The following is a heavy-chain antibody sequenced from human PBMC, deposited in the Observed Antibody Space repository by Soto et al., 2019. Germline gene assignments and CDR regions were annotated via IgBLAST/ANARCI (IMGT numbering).Heavy chain of an antibody. D-gene: IGHD3-16*01. V-gene: IGHV4-59*01. J-gene: IGHJ6*03. CDR2: IYYSGST. CDR1: GGSISSYY. Sequence: SETLSLTCTVSGGSISSYYWSWIRQPPGKGLEWIGYIYYSGSTNYNPSLKSRVTISVDTSKNQFSLKLSSVTAADTAVYYCARVFWGAYYMDVWGKGTTVTVSS. CDR3: ARVFWGAYYMDV.